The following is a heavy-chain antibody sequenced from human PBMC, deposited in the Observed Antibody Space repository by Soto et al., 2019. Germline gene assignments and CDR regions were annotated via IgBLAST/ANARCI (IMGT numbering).Heavy chain of an antibody. D-gene: IGHD2-21*02. CDR2: ISDSGDST. V-gene: IGHV3-23*01. J-gene: IGHJ4*02. CDR3: GKVGDRGGACYWDH. CDR1: GFTFSAYG. Sequence: EVPLLESGGGLVQPGGSLRLSCAASGFTFSAYGMSWVRQAPGKGLEWVSGISDSGDSTSYADSVKGRFTISRDNSKNTLSLQMNSLRAEDTAVYYCGKVGDRGGACYWDHWGQGTLVSVSS.